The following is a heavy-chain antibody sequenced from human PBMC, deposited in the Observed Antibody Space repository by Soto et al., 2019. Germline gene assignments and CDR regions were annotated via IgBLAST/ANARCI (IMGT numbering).Heavy chain of an antibody. D-gene: IGHD2-15*01. Sequence: QVQLQESGPGLVKPSQTLSLTCTVSGGSISSGGYYWSWIRQLPGKGLEWIGYIYYSGSTYYNPSLKSRVTISVDTSKNQFSLKLSSVTAADTAVYYCAREGCSGGSCYEGSRFDYWGQGTLVTVSS. V-gene: IGHV4-31*03. CDR2: IYYSGST. CDR1: GGSISSGGYY. J-gene: IGHJ4*02. CDR3: AREGCSGGSCYEGSRFDY.